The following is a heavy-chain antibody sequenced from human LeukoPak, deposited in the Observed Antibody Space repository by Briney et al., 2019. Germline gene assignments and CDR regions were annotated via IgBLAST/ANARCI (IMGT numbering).Heavy chain of an antibody. J-gene: IGHJ5*02. CDR2: MDPKKGNT. CDR3: ARGGSLTGYHAWFDP. D-gene: IGHD3-9*01. V-gene: IGHV1-8*01. Sequence: GASVKVSCKASGYTFTNYDINWVRQASGQGLEWMGWMDPKKGNTGYAQEFRGRVTLTRNSSINTAYMELSSLTSEDTAVYYCARGGSLTGYHAWFDPWGQGTLVAVSS. CDR1: GYTFTNYD.